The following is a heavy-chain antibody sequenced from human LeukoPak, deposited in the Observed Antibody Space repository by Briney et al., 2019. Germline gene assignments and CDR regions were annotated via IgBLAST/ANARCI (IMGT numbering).Heavy chain of an antibody. CDR3: ARDSGHGMDF. J-gene: IGHJ4*02. Sequence: GGSLRLSCEASGFPFSRYWMNWVRQIPGKGLVWVSRQKYDGTRISYADSVKGRFSITRDNDENTLYLQMNSLTVEDTAVYYCARDSGHGMDFWGQGTLVTVSS. CDR2: QKYDGTRI. V-gene: IGHV3-74*01. D-gene: IGHD3-10*01. CDR1: GFPFSRYW.